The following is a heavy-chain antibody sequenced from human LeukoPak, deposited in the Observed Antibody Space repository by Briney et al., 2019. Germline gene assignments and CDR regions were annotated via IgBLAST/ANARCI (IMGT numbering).Heavy chain of an antibody. CDR2: INPSGGSK. CDR1: GYTFTSYY. CDR3: ARGPFNGITEYFQH. V-gene: IGHV1-46*01. J-gene: IGHJ1*01. Sequence: ASEKVSCKASGYTFTSYYMHWVRQAPGQGVEWMGIINPSGGSKSHAQKLQGRGTLTRDKFKGTVYMELSRGRCEDPALFYFARGPFNGITEYFQHWRQRTQVSDS. D-gene: IGHD2/OR15-2a*01.